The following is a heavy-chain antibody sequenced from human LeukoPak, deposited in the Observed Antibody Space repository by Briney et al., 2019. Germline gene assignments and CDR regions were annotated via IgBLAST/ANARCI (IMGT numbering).Heavy chain of an antibody. CDR2: INPNSGGT. D-gene: IGHD6-13*01. Sequence: GASVKVSCKASGYTFTGYYMHWVRQAPGQGLEWMGWINPNSGGTNYVQKFQGRVTMTRDTSISTAYMELSRLRSDDTAVYYCARVVGYSSSWYDYWGQGTLVTVSS. CDR1: GYTFTGYY. CDR3: ARVVGYSSSWYDY. V-gene: IGHV1-2*02. J-gene: IGHJ4*02.